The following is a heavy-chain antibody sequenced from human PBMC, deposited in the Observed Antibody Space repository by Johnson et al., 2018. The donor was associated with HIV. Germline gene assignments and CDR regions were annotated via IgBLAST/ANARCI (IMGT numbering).Heavy chain of an antibody. Sequence: QMMLVESGGGLVQPGRSLRLSCAASGFTFSSYAMHWVRQAPGKGLEWVAVISYDGSNKYYADSVKGRFTISRDNSKNTLYLQMNSLRPDDTAVYYCARDEEVMYAMGAFDIWGQGTMLTVSS. CDR1: GFTFSSYA. V-gene: IGHV3-30*04. D-gene: IGHD2-8*02. J-gene: IGHJ3*02. CDR2: ISYDGSNK. CDR3: ARDEEVMYAMGAFDI.